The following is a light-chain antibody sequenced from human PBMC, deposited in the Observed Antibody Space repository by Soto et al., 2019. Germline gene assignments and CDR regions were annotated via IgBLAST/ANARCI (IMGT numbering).Light chain of an antibody. J-gene: IGLJ1*01. CDR1: SSDVGGYNY. CDR3: CSYAGRYTYV. V-gene: IGLV2-11*01. Sequence: QSALTQPRSVSGSPGQSVTISCTGTSSDVGGYNYVSWYQQHPGKAPKLMIYDVSKRPSGAPDRFSGSKSGNTASLTISWLQAEDEADYYCCSYAGRYTYVFGTGTKVTVL. CDR2: DVS.